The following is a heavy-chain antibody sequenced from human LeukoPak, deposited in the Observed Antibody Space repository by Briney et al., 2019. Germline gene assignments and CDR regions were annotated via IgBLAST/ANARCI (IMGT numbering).Heavy chain of an antibody. CDR2: ISSSGSTI. Sequence: GGSLRLPCAASGFTFSDYYMNWIRQAPGKGLEWLSYISSSGSTIYYADSVRGRFTISRDNAKNSLYLQINSLRAEDTAVYYCARDRVGDPLDYWGQGTLVTVSS. CDR3: ARDRVGDPLDY. V-gene: IGHV3-11*01. CDR1: GFTFSDYY. J-gene: IGHJ4*02.